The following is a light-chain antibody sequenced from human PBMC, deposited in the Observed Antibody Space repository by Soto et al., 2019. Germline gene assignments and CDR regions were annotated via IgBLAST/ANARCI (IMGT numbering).Light chain of an antibody. V-gene: IGLV1-40*01. Sequence: QSVLTQPPSASGTPGQRVTISCSGSSSNIGSNTVNWYQQLPGTAPKLLIFADTKRPSGVPDRFSGSKSGTSASLAITGLQAEDEADYYCQSYDSSLSGLYVFGTGTKVTVL. CDR3: QSYDSSLSGLYV. CDR2: ADT. J-gene: IGLJ1*01. CDR1: SSNIGSNT.